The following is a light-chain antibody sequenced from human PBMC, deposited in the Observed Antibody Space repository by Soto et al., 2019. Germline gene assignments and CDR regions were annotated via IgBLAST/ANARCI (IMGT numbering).Light chain of an antibody. CDR3: QEYRNNYGT. Sequence: DIQMTLSPATLAASVGDRVSITCRASQRIDTWLAWYQQKPGKAPNLLIYKASRLQSGVPSRFSGSGSGTEFTLTISSLQPEDFATYYCQEYRNNYGTFGQGTKVDI. CDR2: KAS. V-gene: IGKV1-5*03. CDR1: QRIDTW. J-gene: IGKJ1*01.